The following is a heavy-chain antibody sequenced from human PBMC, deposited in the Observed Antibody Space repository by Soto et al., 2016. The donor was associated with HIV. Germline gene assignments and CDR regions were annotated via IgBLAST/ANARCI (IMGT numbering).Heavy chain of an antibody. CDR2: ISSSSSHI. J-gene: IGHJ4*02. V-gene: IGHV3-21*01. CDR1: GFTFSSYS. Sequence: EVQLVESGEAWSSLGSLRLSCAASGFTFSSYSMNWVRQAPGKGLEWVSSISSSSSHIYYADSVKGRFTISRDNAKNSLYLQMNSLRAEDTAVYYCAGPYGDYDSFDYWGQGTLVTVSS. D-gene: IGHD4-17*01. CDR3: AGPYGDYDSFDY.